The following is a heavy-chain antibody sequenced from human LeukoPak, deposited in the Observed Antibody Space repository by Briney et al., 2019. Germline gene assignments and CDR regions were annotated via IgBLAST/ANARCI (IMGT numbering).Heavy chain of an antibody. CDR3: ARERIRGIAAREASY. Sequence: ASVKVSCKASGYTFTGYYMHWVRQAPGQGLEWMGWINPNSGGTNYAQKFQGRVTMTRDTSISTAYMELSRLRSDDTAVYYCARERIRGIAAREASYCGQGTLVTVSA. CDR2: INPNSGGT. V-gene: IGHV1-2*02. CDR1: GYTFTGYY. J-gene: IGHJ4*02. D-gene: IGHD6-6*01.